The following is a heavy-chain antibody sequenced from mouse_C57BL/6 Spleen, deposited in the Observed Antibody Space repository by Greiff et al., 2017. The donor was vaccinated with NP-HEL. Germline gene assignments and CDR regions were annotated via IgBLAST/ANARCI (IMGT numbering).Heavy chain of an antibody. J-gene: IGHJ1*03. CDR2: ISDGGSYT. V-gene: IGHV5-4*03. Sequence: EVKLMESGGGLVKPGGSLKLSCAASGFTFSSYAMSWVRQTPEKRLEWVATISDGGSYTYYPDNVKGRFTISRDNAKNNLYLQMSHLKSEDTAMYYCARGDNWDGYFEVWGTGTTVTVSS. D-gene: IGHD4-1*01. CDR3: ARGDNWDGYFEV. CDR1: GFTFSSYA.